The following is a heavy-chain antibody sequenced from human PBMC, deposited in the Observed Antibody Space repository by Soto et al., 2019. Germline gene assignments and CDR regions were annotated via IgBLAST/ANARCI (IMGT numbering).Heavy chain of an antibody. Sequence: GASVKVSCKASGYTFTSYGISWVRQAPGQGLEWMGWISAYNGNTNYAQKLQGRVTMTTDTSTSTAYMELRSLRSDDTAVYCCARDSSQMTTVTTSDYWGQGTLVTVSS. J-gene: IGHJ4*02. V-gene: IGHV1-18*01. CDR3: ARDSSQMTTVTTSDY. D-gene: IGHD4-17*01. CDR2: ISAYNGNT. CDR1: GYTFTSYG.